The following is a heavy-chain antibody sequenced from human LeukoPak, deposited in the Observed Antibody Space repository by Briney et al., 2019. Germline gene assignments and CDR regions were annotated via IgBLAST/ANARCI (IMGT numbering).Heavy chain of an antibody. CDR2: IKQDGSEK. J-gene: IGHJ3*02. Sequence: PGGSLRLSCAASGFTFSSYWMSWVRQAPGKGLGWVANIKQDGSEKYYVDSVKGRFTISRDNAKNSLHLQMNSLRAEDTAVYYCAREYCGGDCYASGPVKDAFDIWGQGTMVTVSS. CDR3: AREYCGGDCYASGPVKDAFDI. V-gene: IGHV3-7*01. D-gene: IGHD2-21*02. CDR1: GFTFSSYW.